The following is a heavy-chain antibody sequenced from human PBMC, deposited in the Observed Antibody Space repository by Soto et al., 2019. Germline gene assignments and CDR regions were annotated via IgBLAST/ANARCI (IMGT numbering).Heavy chain of an antibody. Sequence: ASVKVSCKASGYTFTSHDINWVRQATGQGLEWMGWMNPNSGNTGYAQKFQGRVTMTRNTSISTAYMELSSLRSEDTAVYYCARGITIFGVVISRLGYWGQGTLVTVSS. D-gene: IGHD3-3*01. CDR2: MNPNSGNT. CDR1: GYTFTSHD. V-gene: IGHV1-8*01. CDR3: ARGITIFGVVISRLGY. J-gene: IGHJ4*02.